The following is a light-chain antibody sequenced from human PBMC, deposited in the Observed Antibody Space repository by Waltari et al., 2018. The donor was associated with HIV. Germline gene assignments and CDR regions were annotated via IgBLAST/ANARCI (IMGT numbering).Light chain of an antibody. V-gene: IGKV3-20*01. CDR3: QQSGSSIS. Sequence: EIVLTQSPGTLSLSPGERAILSCRASQSVGSIYLNWYQQKPGQAPRLRLYGASNRASGIPDRFSGSGSGTDFTLTISSLESEDSAVYYCQQSGSSISFGQGTRLEIK. CDR1: QSVGSIY. J-gene: IGKJ5*01. CDR2: GAS.